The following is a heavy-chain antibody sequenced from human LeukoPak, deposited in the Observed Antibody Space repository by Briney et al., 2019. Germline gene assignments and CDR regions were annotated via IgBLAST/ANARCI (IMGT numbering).Heavy chain of an antibody. CDR2: IYHSGST. D-gene: IGHD1-26*01. V-gene: IGHV4-30-2*01. Sequence: SQTLSLTCAVSGGSISSGGYSWSWIRQPAGKGLEWIGYIYHSGSTYYNPSLKSRVTISVDRSKNQFSLKLSSVTAADTAVYYCARGALQYFDYWGQGTLVTVSS. CDR3: ARGALQYFDY. CDR1: GGSISSGGYS. J-gene: IGHJ4*02.